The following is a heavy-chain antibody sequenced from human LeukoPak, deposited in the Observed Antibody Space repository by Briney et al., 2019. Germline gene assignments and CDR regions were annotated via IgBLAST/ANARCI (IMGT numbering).Heavy chain of an antibody. D-gene: IGHD3-22*01. CDR1: GFTFSSYA. CDR2: ISGSGGST. CDR3: AKQGRGYYDSSGYYGYYFDY. V-gene: IGHV3-23*01. Sequence: PGGSLRLSCVASGFTFSSYAMSWVRQAPGKGLEWVSAISGSGGSTYYADSVKGRFTISRDNSKNTLYLQMNSLRAEDTAVYYCAKQGRGYYDSSGYYGYYFDYWGQGTLVTVSS. J-gene: IGHJ4*02.